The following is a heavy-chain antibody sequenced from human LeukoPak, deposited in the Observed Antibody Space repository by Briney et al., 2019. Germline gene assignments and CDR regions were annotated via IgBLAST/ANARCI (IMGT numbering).Heavy chain of an antibody. D-gene: IGHD1-14*01. CDR1: ALTFSTSG. CDR2: IGPTGFDR. V-gene: IGHV3-21*04. Sequence: PGGSLRLSCTTSALTFSTSGFNWVRPAPGKGREWVASIGPTGFDRYHADSIKGPFTISRANANNFLYLQMDSLRAEDTAVYYCATETNGRHYDYWGQGTLLTVSS. J-gene: IGHJ4*02. CDR3: ATETNGRHYDY.